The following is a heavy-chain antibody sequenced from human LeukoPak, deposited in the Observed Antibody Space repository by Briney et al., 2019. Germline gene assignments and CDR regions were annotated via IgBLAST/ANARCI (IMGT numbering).Heavy chain of an antibody. CDR1: GGTFSSYA. D-gene: IGHD1-14*01. CDR3: ARDWEPRPSSSDY. CDR2: IIPIFGTA. V-gene: IGHV1-69*13. Sequence: ASVKVSCKASGGTFSSYAISWVRQAPGQGLEWMGGIIPIFGTANYAQKFQGRVTITADESTSTAYMELSSLRSEDTAVYYCARDWEPRPSSSDYWGQGTLVTVSS. J-gene: IGHJ4*02.